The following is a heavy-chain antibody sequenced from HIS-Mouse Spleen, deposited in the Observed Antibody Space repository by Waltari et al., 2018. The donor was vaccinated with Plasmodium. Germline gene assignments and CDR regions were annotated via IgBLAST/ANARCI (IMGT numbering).Heavy chain of an antibody. V-gene: IGHV4-39*07. J-gene: IGHJ2*01. D-gene: IGHD6-25*01. CDR2: IDYSGST. Sequence: QLQLQESGPGLVKPSETLSLTCTVSGGSISGCGYYWGWIRQPPGKGLGGIGSIDYSGSTYYNPSLKSRVTISVDTSKNQFSLKLSSVTAADTAVYYCARDLRLGALPWYFDLWGRGTLVTVSS. CDR3: ARDLRLGALPWYFDL. CDR1: GGSISGCGYY.